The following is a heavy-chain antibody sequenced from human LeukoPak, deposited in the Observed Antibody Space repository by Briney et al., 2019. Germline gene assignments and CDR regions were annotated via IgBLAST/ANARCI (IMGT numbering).Heavy chain of an antibody. V-gene: IGHV3-7*01. D-gene: IGHD4-11*01. CDR1: GFTFSSYS. J-gene: IGHJ3*02. Sequence: TGGSLRLSCAASGFTFSSYSMNWVRQAPGKGLEWVASIKYDGREIQYVDSVKGRFTISRDNAKRSLYLEMASLRVEDTAVFYCARDPYKNKDYTNYGAFDIWGQGTMVTVSS. CDR3: ARDPYKNKDYTNYGAFDI. CDR2: IKYDGREI.